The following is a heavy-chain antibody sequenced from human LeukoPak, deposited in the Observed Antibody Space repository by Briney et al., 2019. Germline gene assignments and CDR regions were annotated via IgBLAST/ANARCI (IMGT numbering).Heavy chain of an antibody. CDR3: ARDLIAAAPQYNWFDP. Sequence: SVKVSCKASGGTFSSYAISWVRQAPGQGLEWMVGIIPIFGTANYAQKFQGRVTNTADKSTSTAYMELSSLRSEDTAVYYCARDLIAAAPQYNWFDPWGQGTLVTVSS. CDR1: GGTFSSYA. D-gene: IGHD6-13*01. CDR2: IIPIFGTA. V-gene: IGHV1-69*06. J-gene: IGHJ5*02.